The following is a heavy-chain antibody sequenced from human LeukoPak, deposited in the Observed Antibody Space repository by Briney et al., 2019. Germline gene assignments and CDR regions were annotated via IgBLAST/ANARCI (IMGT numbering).Heavy chain of an antibody. D-gene: IGHD3-22*01. J-gene: IGHJ4*02. V-gene: IGHV3-30*02. CDR3: AKDHHYYYDSSGVDY. Sequence: GGSLRLACAASGFTFSSYGMHWVRQAPGKGLEWVAFIRYDGSNKYYADSVKGRFTISRDNSKNTLYLQMNSLRAEDTAVYYCAKDHHYYYDSSGVDYWGQGTLVTVSS. CDR1: GFTFSSYG. CDR2: IRYDGSNK.